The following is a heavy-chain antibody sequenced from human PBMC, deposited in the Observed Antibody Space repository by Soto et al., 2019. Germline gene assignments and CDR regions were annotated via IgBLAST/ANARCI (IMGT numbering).Heavy chain of an antibody. J-gene: IGHJ4*02. CDR1: GGSISSSSYY. CDR2: IYYSGST. D-gene: IGHD3-3*01. CDR3: ARRHASYYDFWSGYAPFDY. V-gene: IGHV4-39*01. Sequence: QLQLQESGPGLVKPSETLSLTCTVSGGSISSSSYYWGWIRQPPGKGLEWIGSIYYSGSTYYNPSLKRRVTISVDTSKNRFSLKPCSVPAADSVLFYCARRHASYYDFWSGYAPFDYWGQGTLVTVSS.